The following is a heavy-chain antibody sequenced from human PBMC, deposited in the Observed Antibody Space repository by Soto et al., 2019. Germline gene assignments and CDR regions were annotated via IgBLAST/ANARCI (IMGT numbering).Heavy chain of an antibody. J-gene: IGHJ4*02. CDR3: ARDGVAVTTGSSGY. D-gene: IGHD4-4*01. CDR1: GYTFTSYS. V-gene: IGHV1-18*01. Sequence: ASVKVSCKASGYTFTSYSISWVRPAPGQGLEWMGWINVYNGNTKYAQKFQGRVTMTTDTSTSTVYMELRSLTSDDTAVYYCARDGVAVTTGSSGYWGQGTLVTVSS. CDR2: INVYNGNT.